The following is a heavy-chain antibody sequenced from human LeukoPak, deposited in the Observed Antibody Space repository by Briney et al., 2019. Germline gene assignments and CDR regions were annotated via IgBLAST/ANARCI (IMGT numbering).Heavy chain of an antibody. Sequence: SETLSLTCTVSGGSISSYYWSWIRQPPGKGLEWIGYIYYSGSTNYKSSLKSRVTISVATSKNQFSLKLRSVTAADTAVYYCARDPSGSFSNWFDPWGQGTLVTVSS. CDR3: ARDPSGSFSNWFDP. CDR2: IYYSGST. V-gene: IGHV4-59*01. D-gene: IGHD1-26*01. J-gene: IGHJ5*02. CDR1: GGSISSYY.